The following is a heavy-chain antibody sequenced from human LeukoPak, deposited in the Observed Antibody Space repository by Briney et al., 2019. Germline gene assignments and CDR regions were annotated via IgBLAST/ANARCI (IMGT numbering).Heavy chain of an antibody. V-gene: IGHV4-59*08. Sequence: PSETLSLTCTVSGGSISSYYWSWIRQPPGKGLEWIGYIYYSGSTNYNPSLKSRVTTSVDTSKNQFSLKLSSVTAADTAVYYCARNWNDLSYFDYWGQGTLVTVSS. D-gene: IGHD1-1*01. CDR2: IYYSGST. J-gene: IGHJ4*02. CDR1: GGSISSYY. CDR3: ARNWNDLSYFDY.